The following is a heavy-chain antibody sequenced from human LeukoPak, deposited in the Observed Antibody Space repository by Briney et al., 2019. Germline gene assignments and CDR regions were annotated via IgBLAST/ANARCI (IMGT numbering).Heavy chain of an antibody. CDR3: ARAGGGDGYLYFDY. CDR2: ISGSGGST. J-gene: IGHJ4*02. Sequence: GGSLRLSCAASGFTFSSYAMSWVRQAPGKGLEWVSAISGSGGSTYYADSVKGRFTISRDSAKNSLYLQMNSLRAEDTAVYYCARAGGGDGYLYFDYWGQGTLVTVSS. CDR1: GFTFSSYA. V-gene: IGHV3-23*01. D-gene: IGHD5-24*01.